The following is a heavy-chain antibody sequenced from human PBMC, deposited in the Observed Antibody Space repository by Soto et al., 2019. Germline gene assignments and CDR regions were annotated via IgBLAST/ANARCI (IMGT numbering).Heavy chain of an antibody. CDR3: ARARYDSSGYYYEWGAFDI. Sequence: EVQLLESGGGLVQPGGSLRLSCAASGFTFSSYAMSWVRQAPGKGLEWVSAISGSGGSTYYADSVKGRFTISRDNSKNTLYLQMNSLRAEDTAVYYCARARYDSSGYYYEWGAFDIWGQGTMVTVSS. D-gene: IGHD3-22*01. V-gene: IGHV3-23*01. CDR2: ISGSGGST. J-gene: IGHJ3*02. CDR1: GFTFSSYA.